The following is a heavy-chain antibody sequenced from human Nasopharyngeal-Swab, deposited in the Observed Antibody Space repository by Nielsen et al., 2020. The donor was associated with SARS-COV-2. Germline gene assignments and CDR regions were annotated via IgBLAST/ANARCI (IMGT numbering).Heavy chain of an antibody. CDR3: ARLSKQRLVRPYWYFDL. Sequence: GESLKISCAASGFTFSSYSMNWVRQAPGKGLEWVSSISSSSSYIYYADSVKGRFTISRDNAKNSLYLQMNSLRAEDTAVYYCARLSKQRLVRPYWYFDLWGRGTLVTVSS. CDR2: ISSSSSYI. D-gene: IGHD6-13*01. J-gene: IGHJ2*01. CDR1: GFTFSSYS. V-gene: IGHV3-21*01.